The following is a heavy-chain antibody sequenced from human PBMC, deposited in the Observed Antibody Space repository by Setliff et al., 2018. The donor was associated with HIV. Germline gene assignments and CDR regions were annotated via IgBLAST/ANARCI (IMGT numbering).Heavy chain of an antibody. CDR1: GFIVNNFE. CDR3: ARAVHSGWYYFDY. J-gene: IGHJ4*02. CDR2: ISSSSSYI. D-gene: IGHD6-19*01. V-gene: IGHV3-21*01. Sequence: GGSLRLSCAASGFIVNNFEMNWVRQAPGKGLEWVSSISSSSSYIYYADSLKGRFTISRDNAKNSLYLQMNSLRAEDTAVYYCARAVHSGWYYFDYWGQGTLVTVAS.